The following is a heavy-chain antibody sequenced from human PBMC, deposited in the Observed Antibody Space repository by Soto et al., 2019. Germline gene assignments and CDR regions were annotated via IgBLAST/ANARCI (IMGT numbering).Heavy chain of an antibody. Sequence: QVQLQESGPGLVKPSETLSLTCTVSGGSISSYYWSWIRQPPGKGLEWIGYIYYSGSTNYNPSLTSRVTISVDTSKNQFSLKLSSVTAADPAVYYCARRYGSCFDIWGQGTMVTVSS. V-gene: IGHV4-59*08. CDR1: GGSISSYY. D-gene: IGHD3-10*01. CDR2: IYYSGST. CDR3: ARRYGSCFDI. J-gene: IGHJ3*02.